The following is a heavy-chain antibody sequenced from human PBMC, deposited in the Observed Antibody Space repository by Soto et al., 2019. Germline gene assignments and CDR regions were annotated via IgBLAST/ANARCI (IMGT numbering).Heavy chain of an antibody. CDR1: GFSFSSYW. J-gene: IGHJ5*02. V-gene: IGHV3-7*03. Sequence: LRLSCAASGFSFSSYWMTWVRQAPGKGLEWVANIKQDGREKYYVASVKGRFTISRDNAKNLVYLQMDSLTPDDTAVYFCAGDGVRNGAYNGWLDPWGKRTLVTVSS. CDR3: AGDGVRNGAYNGWLDP. CDR2: IKQDGREK. D-gene: IGHD3-16*01.